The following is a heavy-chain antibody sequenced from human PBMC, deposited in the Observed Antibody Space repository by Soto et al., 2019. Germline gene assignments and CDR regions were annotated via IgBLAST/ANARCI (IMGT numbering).Heavy chain of an antibody. CDR1: SGSITSANW. V-gene: IGHV4-4*02. D-gene: IGHD2-15*01. CDR3: ARRGGGVVLAATTPFDY. Sequence: QVPLQESGPRLVRPSGTLSLTCTVSSGSITSANWWSWVRQPPGRGLEWIGEIYHSGSTNYNLSLKSRATLSVDKSKNQFSLSLSSVTAADTASYYCARRGGGVVLAATTPFDYWGQGTLVTVSS. J-gene: IGHJ4*02. CDR2: IYHSGST.